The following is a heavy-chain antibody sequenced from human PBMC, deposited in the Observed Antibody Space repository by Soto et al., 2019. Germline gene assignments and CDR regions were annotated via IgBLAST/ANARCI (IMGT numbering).Heavy chain of an antibody. CDR3: ARGSVERFFDL. CDR2: INHSGST. Sequence: QVQLQQWGAGLLKPSETLSLTCAVYGGSFSGYYWSWIHQPPGKGLEWIGEINHSGSTNYNPSLKSRVTISVDTSKNQFSLKLSSVTAADTAVYYCARGSVERFFDLWGRGTLVTVSS. CDR1: GGSFSGYY. J-gene: IGHJ2*01. V-gene: IGHV4-34*01.